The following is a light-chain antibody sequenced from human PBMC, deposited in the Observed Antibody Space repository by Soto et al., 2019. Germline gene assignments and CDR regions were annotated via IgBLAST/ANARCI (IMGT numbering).Light chain of an antibody. CDR2: DEF. Sequence: EIVLTQSPGTLSLSPGERVILSCRASQSVSSSHLAWYQQKPGQAPRLLIYDEFKRATGIPDRFSGSGSGTDFTLTISRLEPEDYAVSHCQQYGSSPITFGQGTRLEMK. CDR3: QQYGSSPIT. J-gene: IGKJ5*01. V-gene: IGKV3-20*01. CDR1: QSVSSSH.